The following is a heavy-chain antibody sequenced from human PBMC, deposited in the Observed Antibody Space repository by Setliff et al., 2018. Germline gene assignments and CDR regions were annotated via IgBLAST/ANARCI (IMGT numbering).Heavy chain of an antibody. J-gene: IGHJ4*02. D-gene: IGHD5-12*01. CDR2: IFQSGIT. CDR3: ARPGGLLVATMPFDY. CDR1: GFSITSGYY. V-gene: IGHV4-38-2*01. Sequence: KASETLSLTCAVSGFSITSGYYWGWIRQSPGKGPEWIGNIFQSGITFYNPSLKSRVTMSLDTSKNQFSLKLRSVTAADTAVYYCARPGGLLVATMPFDYWGQGTLVTVSS.